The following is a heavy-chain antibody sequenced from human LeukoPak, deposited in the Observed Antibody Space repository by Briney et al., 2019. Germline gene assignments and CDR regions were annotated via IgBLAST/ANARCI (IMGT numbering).Heavy chain of an antibody. J-gene: IGHJ5*02. CDR1: GYTFSSYG. Sequence: ASVKVSCKASGYTFSSYGISWVRQAPGQGLEWMGWISAYNGNTNYAQNVQGRVTLTTDTSRSTAYMELRSLRSDDTAVYYCARALLVPARMARGGYDPWGQGTLVTVSS. CDR3: ARALLVPARMARGGYDP. V-gene: IGHV1-18*01. CDR2: ISAYNGNT. D-gene: IGHD2-2*01.